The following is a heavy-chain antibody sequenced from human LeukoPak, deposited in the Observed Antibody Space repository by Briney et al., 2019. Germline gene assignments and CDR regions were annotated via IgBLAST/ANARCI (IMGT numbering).Heavy chain of an antibody. CDR2: IWYDGSNK. Sequence: GGSLRLSCAASGFTFSSYGMHWVRQAPGKGLEWVAVIWYDGSNKYYAGSVKGRFTISRDNSKNTLYLQMNSLRAEDTAVYYCAKARLDNHFDYWGQGTLVTVSS. CDR1: GFTFSSYG. V-gene: IGHV3-33*06. D-gene: IGHD1-1*01. J-gene: IGHJ4*02. CDR3: AKARLDNHFDY.